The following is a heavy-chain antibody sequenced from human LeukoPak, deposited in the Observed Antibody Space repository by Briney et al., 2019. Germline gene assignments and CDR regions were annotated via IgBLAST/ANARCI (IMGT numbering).Heavy chain of an antibody. J-gene: IGHJ4*02. CDR1: GFTFSNAW. CDR3: TTDPDTAMVTR. D-gene: IGHD5-18*01. V-gene: IGHV3-15*01. CDR2: IKSKTDGGTT. Sequence: GGSLRPSCAASGFTFSNAWMSWVRQAPGKGLEWVGRIKSKTDGGTTDYAAPVKGSVTISRDDSKNTLHLQMNSLKTEDTAVYYCTTDPDTAMVTRWGQGNPVTVSS.